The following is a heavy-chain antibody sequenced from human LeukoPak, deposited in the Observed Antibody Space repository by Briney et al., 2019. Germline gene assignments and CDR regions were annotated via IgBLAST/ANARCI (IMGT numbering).Heavy chain of an antibody. CDR1: GGSFSGYY. V-gene: IGHV4-34*01. D-gene: IGHD3/OR15-3a*01. Sequence: PSETLSLTCAVYGGSFSGYYWSWIRQPPGKGLEWIGEINHSGSTNYNPSLKSRVTISVDTSKNQFSLKLSSVTAADTAVYYCARMDYLDAFDIWGQGTVVTVSS. CDR2: INHSGST. J-gene: IGHJ3*02. CDR3: ARMDYLDAFDI.